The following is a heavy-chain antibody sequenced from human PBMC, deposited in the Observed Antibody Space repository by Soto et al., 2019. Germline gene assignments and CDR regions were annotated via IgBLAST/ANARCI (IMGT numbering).Heavy chain of an antibody. CDR1: GFTFDAYP. CDR2: LAWDGGSI. CDR3: VRDDAFDL. V-gene: IGHV3-9*01. J-gene: IGHJ3*01. Sequence: EVQLVESGGGLVQPGRSLRLSCAGSGFTFDAYPMHWVRQAPGKGLEWVAGLAWDGGSIEYVDSVEGRFTISRDNGKNSLYLQMSSLRDEDTDLYYCVRDDAFDLWGQGTQVTVSS.